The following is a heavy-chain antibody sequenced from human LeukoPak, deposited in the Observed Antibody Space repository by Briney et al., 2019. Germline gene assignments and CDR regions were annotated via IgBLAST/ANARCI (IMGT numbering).Heavy chain of an antibody. CDR3: AKGSSGYFFDL. Sequence: PGGSLRLSCAVSGITVSNYGMSWVRQAPGKGLEWVSAISNDGGGTNYADFVKGRFTISRDNSKNTLFLQMNSLRAEDTALYYCAKGSSGYFFDLWGQGTLVTVSS. CDR1: GITVSNYG. D-gene: IGHD3-22*01. CDR2: ISNDGGGT. V-gene: IGHV3-23*01. J-gene: IGHJ4*02.